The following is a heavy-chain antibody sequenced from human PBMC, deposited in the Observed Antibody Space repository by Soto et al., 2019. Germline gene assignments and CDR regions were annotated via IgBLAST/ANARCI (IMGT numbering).Heavy chain of an antibody. CDR2: INHSGST. Sequence: QVQLQQWDAGLLKPSETLSLTCVVYGGSFSGYYWSWIRQPPGKGLEWIGEINHSGSTNYNPSLKSRVTISVDTSKNQLSLKLSSVTAADTAVYYCARGFRFCSGGSCYSGWFDPWGQGTLVTVSS. CDR3: ARGFRFCSGGSCYSGWFDP. D-gene: IGHD2-15*01. V-gene: IGHV4-34*01. CDR1: GGSFSGYY. J-gene: IGHJ5*02.